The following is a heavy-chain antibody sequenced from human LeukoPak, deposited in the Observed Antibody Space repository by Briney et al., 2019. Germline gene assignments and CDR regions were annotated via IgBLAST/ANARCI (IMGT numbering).Heavy chain of an antibody. CDR2: IDARSGIT. D-gene: IGHD3-3*01. CDR3: ARTYDFGRGPPGDAFDN. V-gene: IGHV3-48*01. J-gene: IGHJ3*02. Sequence: GGSLRPSCAASGFTFTIFGLNWVRQAPGKVPEWVSYIDARSGITYYADSVQGRFTISRDNAQESVFLQMNSLRADDTAVYYCARTYDFGRGPPGDAFDNWGPGTLVTVSS. CDR1: GFTFTIFG.